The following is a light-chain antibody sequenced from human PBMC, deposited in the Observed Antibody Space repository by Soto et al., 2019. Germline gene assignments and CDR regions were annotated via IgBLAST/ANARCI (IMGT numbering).Light chain of an antibody. V-gene: IGKV3-20*01. CDR1: QSVSSNY. Sequence: EIVLTQSPGTLSLSPGERATLSCRASQSVSSNYLAWYQQKPGQAPRLLIYGASSRATGIPDRFSGSGSGTDFTLTISRLEPEDFAMYYCQQYSNSPRTFGQGTKVEIK. CDR2: GAS. CDR3: QQYSNSPRT. J-gene: IGKJ1*01.